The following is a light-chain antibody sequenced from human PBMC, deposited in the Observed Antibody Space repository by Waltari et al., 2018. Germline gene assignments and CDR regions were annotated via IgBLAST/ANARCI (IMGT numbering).Light chain of an antibody. Sequence: DIQMTQSPSSLSASVGDRVTITCQASQDISNYLNWYQQKSGKAPKLLIYDASNLETGVPSRFSGSGSGTDFTFTIRSLQPEDIATYYCQQYGNLPFTFGGGTKVEIK. CDR2: DAS. J-gene: IGKJ4*01. V-gene: IGKV1-33*01. CDR1: QDISNY. CDR3: QQYGNLPFT.